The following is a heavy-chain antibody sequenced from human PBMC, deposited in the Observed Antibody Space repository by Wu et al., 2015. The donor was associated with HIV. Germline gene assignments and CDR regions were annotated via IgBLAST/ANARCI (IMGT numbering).Heavy chain of an antibody. CDR2: MNPNSGNT. J-gene: IGHJ6*02. CDR3: ARGLTVTTSDYYYYYGMDV. Sequence: QVQLVQSGAEVKKPGASVKVSCKASGYTFTSYDINWVRQATGQGLEWMGWMNPNSGNTGYAQKFQGRVTMTRNTSISTAYMELSSLRSEDTAVYYCARGLTVTTSDYYYYYGMDVWGQGTTVTVSS. D-gene: IGHD4-17*01. V-gene: IGHV1-8*01. CDR1: GYTFTSYD.